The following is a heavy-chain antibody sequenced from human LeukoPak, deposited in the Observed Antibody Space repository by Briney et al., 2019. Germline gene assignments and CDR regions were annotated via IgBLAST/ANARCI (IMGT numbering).Heavy chain of an antibody. D-gene: IGHD1-1*01. Sequence: GGSLRLSCAASGFTFSSYSMNWVRQAPGKGLEWVSYISSSSSTIYYADSVKGRFTISRDNSKNTLYLEMTSLRAEDTAVYYCVKLMEQVGTYYYCYVDVWGKGTTVTVSS. J-gene: IGHJ6*03. V-gene: IGHV3-48*01. CDR2: ISSSSSTI. CDR3: VKLMEQVGTYYYCYVDV. CDR1: GFTFSSYS.